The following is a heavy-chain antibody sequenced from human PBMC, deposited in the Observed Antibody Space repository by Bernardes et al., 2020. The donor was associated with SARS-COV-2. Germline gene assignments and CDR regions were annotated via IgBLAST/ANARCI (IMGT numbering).Heavy chain of an antibody. CDR2: ISTSSSYI. CDR3: ARILRDNGFGSGYFDV. Sequence: GGSLRLSCAASGSTFSTYAMNWVRQAPGKGLEWVASISTSSSYIMYADSVEGRFTNSRDDAKNSLHLQMNSLRAEDTALYFCARILRDNGFGSGYFDVWGRGILVTVSS. V-gene: IGHV3-21*01. CDR1: GSTFSTYA. J-gene: IGHJ2*01. D-gene: IGHD4-17*01.